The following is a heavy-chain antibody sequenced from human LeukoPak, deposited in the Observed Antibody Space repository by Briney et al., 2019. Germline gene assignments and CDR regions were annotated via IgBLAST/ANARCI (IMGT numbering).Heavy chain of an antibody. CDR1: GFAFNSQT. Sequence: GGSLRLSCAASGFAFNSQTMSWVRQAPGKGLEWVASIKEDEIEIHYVDSVKGRFTISRDNAKDSLYLQMNSLRDEDTAVYYCASSGSYRFDYWGQGTLVTVSS. D-gene: IGHD1-26*01. CDR2: IKEDEIEI. J-gene: IGHJ4*02. V-gene: IGHV3-7*01. CDR3: ASSGSYRFDY.